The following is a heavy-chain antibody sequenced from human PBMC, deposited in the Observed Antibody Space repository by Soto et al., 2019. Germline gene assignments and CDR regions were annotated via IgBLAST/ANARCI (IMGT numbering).Heavy chain of an antibody. D-gene: IGHD2-15*01. J-gene: IGHJ5*02. CDR1: GFTFSSYA. Sequence: GGSLRLSCAASGFTFSSYAMSWVRQAPGKGLEWVSAISGSGGSTYHADSVKDRFTISRDNSKNTLYLQMNSLRAEDTAVYYCASRSLYCSGGSCYSGWSWFDPWGQGTLVTVSS. CDR3: ASRSLYCSGGSCYSGWSWFDP. CDR2: ISGSGGST. V-gene: IGHV3-23*01.